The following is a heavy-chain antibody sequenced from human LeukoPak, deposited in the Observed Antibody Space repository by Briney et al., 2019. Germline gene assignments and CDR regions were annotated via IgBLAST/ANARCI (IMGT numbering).Heavy chain of an antibody. J-gene: IGHJ3*02. Sequence: ASVKVSCKASGYTFTRYGISWVRQAPGQGLEWMGWINAGNGNTKYSQKFQGRVTITRDTSASTAYMELSSLRSEDTAVYYCARGYYDSSGGDAFDIWGQGTMVTVSS. CDR3: ARGYYDSSGGDAFDI. V-gene: IGHV1-3*01. D-gene: IGHD3-22*01. CDR2: INAGNGNT. CDR1: GYTFTRYG.